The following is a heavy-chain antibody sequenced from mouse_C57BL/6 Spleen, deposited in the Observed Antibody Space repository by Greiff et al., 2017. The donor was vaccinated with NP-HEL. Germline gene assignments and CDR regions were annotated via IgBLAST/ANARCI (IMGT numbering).Heavy chain of an antibody. D-gene: IGHD2-4*01. J-gene: IGHJ4*01. CDR2: FHPYNDDT. CDR1: GYTFTTYP. Sequence: VKLQESGAELVKPGASVKMSCKASGYTFTTYPIEWMKQNHGKSLEWIGNFHPYNDDTKYNEKFKGKATLTVEKSSSTVYLELSRLTSDDSAVYYCARGDIYYDYDGDYYAMDYWGQGTSVTVSS. V-gene: IGHV1-47*01. CDR3: ARGDIYYDYDGDYYAMDY.